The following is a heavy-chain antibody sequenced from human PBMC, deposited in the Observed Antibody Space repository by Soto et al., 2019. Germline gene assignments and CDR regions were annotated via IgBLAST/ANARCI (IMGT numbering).Heavy chain of an antibody. CDR1: GGTFSSYA. V-gene: IGHV1-69*06. D-gene: IGHD3-22*01. CDR3: ARDQYYDSSGYYTQFDY. CDR2: IIPIFGTA. J-gene: IGHJ4*02. Sequence: SVKVSCKASGGTFSSYAISWVRQAPGQGLEWMGGIIPIFGTANYAQKFQGRVTITADKSTSTAYMELSSLRSEDTAVYYCARDQYYDSSGYYTQFDYWGQGTLVTVSS.